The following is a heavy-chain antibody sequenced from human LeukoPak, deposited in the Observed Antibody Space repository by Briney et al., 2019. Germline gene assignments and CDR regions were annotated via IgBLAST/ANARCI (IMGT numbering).Heavy chain of an antibody. V-gene: IGHV1-18*01. Sequence: ASVKVSCKASGYTFTSYRISWVRQAPGQGLEWMGWISAYNGNTNYAQKLQGRVTMTTDTSTSTAYMELRSLRSDDTAVYYCARLIDFWSGYYANWFDPWGQGTLVTVSS. CDR1: GYTFTSYR. CDR2: ISAYNGNT. CDR3: ARLIDFWSGYYANWFDP. D-gene: IGHD3-3*01. J-gene: IGHJ5*02.